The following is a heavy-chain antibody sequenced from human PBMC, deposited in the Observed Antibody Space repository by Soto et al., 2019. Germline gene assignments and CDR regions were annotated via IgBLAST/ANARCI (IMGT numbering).Heavy chain of an antibody. D-gene: IGHD1-7*01. CDR3: AAATTWNFHFPY. Sequence: QAHLVESGGGVVQPGTSLRLPCAASGFTISTHGMHWVRQAPGKGLEWLANIWYDGSNKFYAESVKGRFSISKDNSKNTLYLQMSSLRAEDTAVYYCAAATTWNFHFPYWGQGTQVTVSS. V-gene: IGHV3-33*03. CDR2: IWYDGSNK. CDR1: GFTISTHG. J-gene: IGHJ4*02.